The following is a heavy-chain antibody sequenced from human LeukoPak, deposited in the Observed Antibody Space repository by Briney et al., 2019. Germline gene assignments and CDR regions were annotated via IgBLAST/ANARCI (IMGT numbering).Heavy chain of an antibody. J-gene: IGHJ4*02. V-gene: IGHV3-7*01. CDR2: IEHDGSEE. D-gene: IGHD3-16*02. CDR3: GYTNNFYH. CDR1: GLSISGQW. Sequence: GESLRLSCVASGLSISGQWMNWVRQAPGQGLEWVANIEHDGSEEHYVDSVKGRFTISRDDGRNSVSLQMNSVRAEDTAVYYCGYTNNFYHWGQGTLVVVSS.